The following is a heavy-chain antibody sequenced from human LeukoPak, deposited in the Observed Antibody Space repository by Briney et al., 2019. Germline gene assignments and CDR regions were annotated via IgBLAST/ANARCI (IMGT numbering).Heavy chain of an antibody. CDR3: ASSIAVAGRNFDY. CDR1: GFTFSSYE. CDR2: ISSSGGTT. D-gene: IGHD6-19*01. V-gene: IGHV3-48*03. Sequence: GGSLRLSCAASGFTFSSYEMNWVRQAPGKGLEWVSYISSSGGTTYYADSVKGRFTISRDNAKNSLCLQMNSLRAEDTAVYYCASSIAVAGRNFDYWGQGTLVTVSS. J-gene: IGHJ4*02.